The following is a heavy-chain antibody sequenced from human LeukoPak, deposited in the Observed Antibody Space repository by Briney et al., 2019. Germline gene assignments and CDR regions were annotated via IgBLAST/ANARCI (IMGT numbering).Heavy chain of an antibody. CDR2: INHSGST. CDR1: GGSFSGYY. D-gene: IGHD2-2*01. CDR3: ASVPAAMGAFDY. J-gene: IGHJ4*02. Sequence: SETLSLTCAVYGGSFSGYYWSWIRQPPGKELEWIGEINHSGSTNYNPSLKSRVTISVDTSKNQFSLKLSSVTAADTAVYYCASVPAAMGAFDYWGQGTLVTVSS. V-gene: IGHV4-34*01.